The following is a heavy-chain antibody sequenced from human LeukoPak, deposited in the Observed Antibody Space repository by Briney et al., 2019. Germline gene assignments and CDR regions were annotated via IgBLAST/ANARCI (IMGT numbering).Heavy chain of an antibody. V-gene: IGHV3-74*01. D-gene: IGHD3-10*01. Sequence: GGSLRLSCAASGFTFSSYWMHWVRQAPGKGLVWVSRINSDGSSTIYADSVKGRFTISRDNAKNTLYLQMNSLRGEDTAVYYCARDFYTSGSPNDYWGQGTLVTVSS. CDR2: INSDGSST. CDR3: ARDFYTSGSPNDY. CDR1: GFTFSSYW. J-gene: IGHJ4*02.